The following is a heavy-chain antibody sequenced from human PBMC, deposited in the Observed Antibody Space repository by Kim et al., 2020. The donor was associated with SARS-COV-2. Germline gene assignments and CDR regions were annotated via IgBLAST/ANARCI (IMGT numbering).Heavy chain of an antibody. CDR1: GYSFTSYW. V-gene: IGHV5-10-1*01. CDR2: IDPSDSYT. J-gene: IGHJ4*02. D-gene: IGHD2-2*01. Sequence: GESLKISCKGSGYSFTSYWISWVRQMPGKGLEWMGRIDPSDSYTNYSPSFQGHVTISADKSISTAYLQWSSLKASDTAMYYCARHLVIVPAAIPDFDYWGQGTLAT. CDR3: ARHLVIVPAAIPDFDY.